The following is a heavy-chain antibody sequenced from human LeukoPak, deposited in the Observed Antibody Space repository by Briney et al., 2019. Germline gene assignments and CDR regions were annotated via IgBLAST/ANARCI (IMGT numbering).Heavy chain of an antibody. Sequence: SETLSLTCTVSGGSISSYYWSWIRQPPGKGLEWIGYIYYSGSTNYNPSLKSRVTISVDTSKNQFSLKLSSVTAADTAVYYCARDYRSYCSSTSCPGGDWFDPWGQGTLVTVSS. CDR2: IYYSGST. J-gene: IGHJ5*02. D-gene: IGHD2-2*01. CDR1: GGSISSYY. V-gene: IGHV4-59*01. CDR3: ARDYRSYCSSTSCPGGDWFDP.